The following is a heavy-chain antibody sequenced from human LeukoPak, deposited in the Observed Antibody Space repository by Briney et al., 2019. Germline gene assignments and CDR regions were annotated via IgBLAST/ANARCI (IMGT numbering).Heavy chain of an antibody. CDR1: GFTFSSYG. CDR2: ISYDGSDK. Sequence: QAGGSLRLSCAASGFTFSSYGMHWVRQAPGKGLEWEAVISYDGSDKYYADSVKGRFTISRDNSKNTLYLQMNSLRAEDTAVYYCAKGSGSIDYWGQGTLVTVSS. D-gene: IGHD1-26*01. J-gene: IGHJ4*02. V-gene: IGHV3-30*18. CDR3: AKGSGSIDY.